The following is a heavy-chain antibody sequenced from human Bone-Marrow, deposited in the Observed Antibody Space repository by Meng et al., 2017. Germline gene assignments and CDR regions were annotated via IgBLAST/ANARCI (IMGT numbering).Heavy chain of an antibody. CDR1: GGTFSSYT. CDR3: ARSIQLWSQYYYYGMDV. J-gene: IGHJ6*02. Sequence: SVKVSCKASGGTFSSYTISWVRQAPGQGLEWMGRIIPILGIANYAQKFQGRVTITADKSTSTAYMELSSLRSEDTAVYYCARSIQLWSQYYYYGMDVWGQGTTVTVSS. CDR2: IIPILGIA. V-gene: IGHV1-69*02. D-gene: IGHD5-18*01.